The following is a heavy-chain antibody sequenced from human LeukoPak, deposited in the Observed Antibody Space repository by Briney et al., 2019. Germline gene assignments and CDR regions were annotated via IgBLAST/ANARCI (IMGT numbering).Heavy chain of an antibody. CDR3: ASDPPG. CDR1: GFTFSSYS. J-gene: IGHJ3*01. CDR2: IGGSGGYI. D-gene: IGHD3-10*01. Sequence: GGSLRLSCAASGFTFSSYSMNWVRQAPGKGLEWVSSIGGSGGYIYYADSVRGRFTISRDNAKNSLYLQMNSLRAEDTAVYYCASDPPGWGQGTMVTVSS. V-gene: IGHV3-21*01.